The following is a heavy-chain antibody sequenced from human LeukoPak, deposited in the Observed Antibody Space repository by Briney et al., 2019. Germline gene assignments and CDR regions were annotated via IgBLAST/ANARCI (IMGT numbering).Heavy chain of an antibody. J-gene: IGHJ2*01. V-gene: IGHV4-59*01. Sequence: SETLSLTCTVSGGSISSYYWSWIRQPPGKGLEWIGYIYYSGSTNHNPSLKSRVTISVDTSKNQFSLMLSSVTAADTAVYYCARTTTWYFDLWGRGTLVTVSS. CDR3: ARTTTWYFDL. D-gene: IGHD1-1*01. CDR2: IYYSGST. CDR1: GGSISSYY.